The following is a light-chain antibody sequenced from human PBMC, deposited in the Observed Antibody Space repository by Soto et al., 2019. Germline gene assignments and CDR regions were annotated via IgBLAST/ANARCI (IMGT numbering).Light chain of an antibody. CDR2: AAS. CDR1: QSISSY. CDR3: QQSYSSLIT. J-gene: IGKJ5*01. Sequence: DIQMTQSPSSLSASVGDRVAITFRASQSISSYLNWYQQKPGKAPKLLIYAASSLQSGVPSRFSCSGSGTDFTLTISSLQPEDFATYYCQQSYSSLITVGQGTRLEIK. V-gene: IGKV1-39*01.